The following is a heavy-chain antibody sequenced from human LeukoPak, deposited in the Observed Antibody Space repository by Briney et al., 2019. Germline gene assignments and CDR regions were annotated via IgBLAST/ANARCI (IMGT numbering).Heavy chain of an antibody. V-gene: IGHV3-21*01. D-gene: IGHD3/OR15-3a*01. CDR2: ISSSSSYI. J-gene: IGHJ4*02. CDR1: GFTFRRYA. Sequence: PGGSLRLSCAASGFTFRRYAMSWVRQAPGKGLEWVSSISSSSSYIYYADSVKGRFTISRDNAKNSLYLQMNSLRAEDTAVYYCARDLGWSNYFDYWGQGTLGTVSS. CDR3: ARDLGWSNYFDY.